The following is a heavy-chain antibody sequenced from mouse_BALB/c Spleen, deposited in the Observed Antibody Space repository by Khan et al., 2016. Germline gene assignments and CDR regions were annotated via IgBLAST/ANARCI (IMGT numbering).Heavy chain of an antibody. CDR1: GFKIKDTF. D-gene: IGHD1-1*01. CDR3: ARRGPIYYYGSTYGY. Sequence: VQLKQSGAELVKPGASVKLSCTASGFKIKDTFMHWVKQRPEQGLEWIGRIDPANGNTRYDPKFQGKATITADTSSNTAYLQLSSLTSEDTAVYYCARRGPIYYYGSTYGYWGQGTTLTVSS. V-gene: IGHV14-3*02. CDR2: IDPANGNT. J-gene: IGHJ2*01.